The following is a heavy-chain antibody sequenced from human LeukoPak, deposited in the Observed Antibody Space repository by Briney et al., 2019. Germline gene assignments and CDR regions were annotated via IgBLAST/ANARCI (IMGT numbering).Heavy chain of an antibody. Sequence: SETLSLTCTVSGGSISSSSYYWGWIRQPPGKGLEWIGSIYYSGSTYYNPSLKSRVTISVDTSKNQFSLKLSSVTAADTAVYYCARHVVDTAMVNPLHFDYWGQGTLVTVSS. J-gene: IGHJ4*02. V-gene: IGHV4-39*01. CDR3: ARHVVDTAMVNPLHFDY. CDR1: GGSISSSSYY. CDR2: IYYSGST. D-gene: IGHD5-18*01.